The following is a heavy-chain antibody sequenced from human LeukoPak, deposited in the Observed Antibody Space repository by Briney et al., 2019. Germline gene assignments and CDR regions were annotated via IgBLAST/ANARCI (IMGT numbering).Heavy chain of an antibody. CDR2: IIAIFGTA. Sequence: SVKVSCKASGGTFSGYAISWVRQAPGQGVEWMGGIIAIFGTANYAQKFQGRVTITADESTSTAYMELSSLRSEDTAVYYCARAIVEMATMGGYWGQGTLVTVSS. V-gene: IGHV1-69*13. CDR3: ARAIVEMATMGGY. D-gene: IGHD5-24*01. J-gene: IGHJ4*02. CDR1: GGTFSGYA.